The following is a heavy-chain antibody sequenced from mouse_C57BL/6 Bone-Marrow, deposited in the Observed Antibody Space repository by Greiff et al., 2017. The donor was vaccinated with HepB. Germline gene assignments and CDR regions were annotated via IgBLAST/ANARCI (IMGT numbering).Heavy chain of an antibody. CDR1: GFSLTSYG. V-gene: IGHV2-2*01. D-gene: IGHD2-4*01. CDR2: IWSGGST. CDR3: ARPFYYDYEDFAY. J-gene: IGHJ3*01. Sequence: QVQLKESGPGLVQPSQSLSITCTVSGFSLTSYGVHWVRQSPGKGLEWLGVIWSGGSTDYNAAFISRLSISKDNSKSQVFFKMNSLQADDTAIYYCARPFYYDYEDFAYWGQGTLVTVSA.